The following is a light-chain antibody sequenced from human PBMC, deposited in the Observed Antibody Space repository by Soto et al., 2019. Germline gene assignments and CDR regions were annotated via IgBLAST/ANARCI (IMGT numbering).Light chain of an antibody. CDR1: SSDIGSYNH. V-gene: IGLV2-18*02. CDR2: DVS. J-gene: IGLJ1*01. Sequence: QSVLTQPPSVSGSPGQSVTISCTGTSSDIGSYNHVSWYQQPPGTAPKLMIYDVSNRPSGVPYRFSGSKSGNTASLTISGLQAEDEADYYCSSFRTSTTPNYVFGSGTKVTVL. CDR3: SSFRTSTTPNYV.